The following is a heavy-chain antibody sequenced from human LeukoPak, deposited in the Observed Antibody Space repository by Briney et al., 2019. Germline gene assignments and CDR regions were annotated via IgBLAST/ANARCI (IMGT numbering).Heavy chain of an antibody. D-gene: IGHD4-17*01. CDR2: MNPNSGNT. J-gene: IGHJ4*02. V-gene: IGHV1-8*01. CDR3: ARDFSSVTKDHLGNDY. CDR1: GYTFTSYD. Sequence: ASVKVSCKASGYTFTSYDINWMRQATGQGLEWMGWMNPNSGNTGHAQKFQGRVTMTRNTSISTAYMELSSLRSEDTAVYYCARDFSSVTKDHLGNDYWGQGTLVTVSS.